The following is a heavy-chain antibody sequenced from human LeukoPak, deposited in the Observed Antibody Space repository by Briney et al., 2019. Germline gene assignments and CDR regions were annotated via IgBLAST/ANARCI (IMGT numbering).Heavy chain of an antibody. J-gene: IGHJ4*02. CDR1: GYSFNNYN. D-gene: IGHD2-8*01. CDR3: ARRYCVNGVCYHGIDY. CDR2: ISPNTGET. Sequence: GASVKVSCKASGYSFNNYNIHWVRQATGQGLEWVSWISPNTGETGYAQKFRGSVTMTRDTSISTAYMELSSLKSEDTAVYYCARRYCVNGVCYHGIDYWGQGTLVTVSS. V-gene: IGHV1-8*01.